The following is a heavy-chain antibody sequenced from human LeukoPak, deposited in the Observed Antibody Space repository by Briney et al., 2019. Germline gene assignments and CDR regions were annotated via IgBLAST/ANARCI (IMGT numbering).Heavy chain of an antibody. CDR2: IYYSGST. CDR3: ARDNYGDSVWFDP. V-gene: IGHV4-59*01. D-gene: IGHD4-17*01. Sequence: SETLSLTCTVSGGSISSYYWSWIRQPPGKGPEWIGYIYYSGSTNYNPSLKSRVTISVDTSKNQFSLKLSSVTAADTAVYYCARDNYGDSVWFDPWGQGTLVTVSS. CDR1: GGSISSYY. J-gene: IGHJ5*02.